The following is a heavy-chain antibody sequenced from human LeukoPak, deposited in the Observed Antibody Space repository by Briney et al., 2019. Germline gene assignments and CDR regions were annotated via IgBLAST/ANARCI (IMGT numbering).Heavy chain of an antibody. D-gene: IGHD3-22*01. CDR2: ISYDGNNK. Sequence: GGSLRLSCTVSGFTFSNSAMHWVRQTPGKGLEWVAGISYDGNNKYDADSVKGRFTISRDNSKNTLYLQMSSLRVEDTAVYYCARRHRDSSGSFGFDYWGQGTLVTVSS. J-gene: IGHJ4*02. CDR1: GFTFSNSA. CDR3: ARRHRDSSGSFGFDY. V-gene: IGHV3-30*03.